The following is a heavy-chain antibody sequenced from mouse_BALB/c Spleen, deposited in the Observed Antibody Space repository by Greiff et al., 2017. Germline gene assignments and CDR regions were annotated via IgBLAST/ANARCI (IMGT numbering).Heavy chain of an antibody. CDR1: GFNIKDYY. V-gene: IGHV14-4*02. CDR2: IDPENGDT. Sequence: EVQLQQSGAELVRSGASVKLSCTASGFNIKDYYMHWVKQRPEQGLEWIGWIDPENGDTEYAPKFQGKATMTADTSSNTAYLQLSSLTSEDTAVYYCNAHPFAYWGQGTLVTVSA. CDR3: NAHPFAY. J-gene: IGHJ3*01.